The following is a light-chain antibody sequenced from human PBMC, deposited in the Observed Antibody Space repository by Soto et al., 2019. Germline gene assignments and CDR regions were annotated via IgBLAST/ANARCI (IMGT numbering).Light chain of an antibody. CDR3: QKRSSWPLT. V-gene: IGKV3-11*01. Sequence: EIVLTQSPATLSLSPGERATLSCRASQSVGSYFAWYQQKPGQAPRLLIYDAFSRATGVPARFSGSGSGTDFTLTISSLEPEDFAVYFCQKRSSWPLTFGGGTEVDIK. CDR2: DAF. J-gene: IGKJ4*01. CDR1: QSVGSY.